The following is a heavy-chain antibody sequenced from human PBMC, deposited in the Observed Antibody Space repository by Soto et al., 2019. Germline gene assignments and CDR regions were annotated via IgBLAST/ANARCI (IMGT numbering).Heavy chain of an antibody. CDR3: ARHQGPAAGNYGMDV. D-gene: IGHD6-13*01. J-gene: IGHJ6*02. CDR1: GFTFSSYS. CDR2: ISSISSYI. Sequence: PGGSLRLSCAASGFTFSSYSMNWVRQAPGKGLEWVASISSISSYIYYADSVKGRFTISRDKAKNSLFLQMSSLRAEDTALYYCARHQGPAAGNYGMDVWGRGTTVTVSS. V-gene: IGHV3-21*01.